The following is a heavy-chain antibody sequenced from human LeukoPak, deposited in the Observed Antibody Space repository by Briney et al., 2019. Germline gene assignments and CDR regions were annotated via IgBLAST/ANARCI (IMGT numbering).Heavy chain of an antibody. CDR3: ARAVAGTFYFDY. V-gene: IGHV3-13*04. D-gene: IGHD6-19*01. J-gene: IGHJ4*02. Sequence: GGSLRLSCAASGFTFSSYDMHWGRQATGKGLEWVSAIGTAGDTYYPGSVKGRFTISRENAKNSLYLQMNSLRAGDTAVYYCARAVAGTFYFDYWGQGTLVTVSS. CDR2: IGTAGDT. CDR1: GFTFSSYD.